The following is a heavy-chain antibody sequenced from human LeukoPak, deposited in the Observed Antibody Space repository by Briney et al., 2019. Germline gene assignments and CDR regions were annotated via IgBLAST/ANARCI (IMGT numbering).Heavy chain of an antibody. CDR1: GGSISSGGYS. CDR2: IYYSGST. V-gene: IGHV4-30-2*05. D-gene: IGHD4-17*01. Sequence: SQTLSLTCAVSGGSISSGGYSWSWIRQPPGKGLEWIGYIYYSGSTYYNPSLKSRVTISVDTSKNQFSLKLSSVTAADTAVYYCARSLYGDYGYFQHWGQGTLVTVSS. CDR3: ARSLYGDYGYFQH. J-gene: IGHJ1*01.